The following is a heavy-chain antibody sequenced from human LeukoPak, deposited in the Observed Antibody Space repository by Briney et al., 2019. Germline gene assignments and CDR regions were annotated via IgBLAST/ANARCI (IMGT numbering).Heavy chain of an antibody. V-gene: IGHV4-59*01. D-gene: IGHD5-12*01. CDR1: GGSISSYY. CDR3: AGRLPLAL. J-gene: IGHJ3*01. CDR2: IYYSGYT. Sequence: SETLSLTCTVSGGSISSYYWSWIRQPPGKGLKWIGNIYYSGYTTYSPSLRSRVTISVDTSKNQFSLKLSSVTAADTAVYYCAGRLPLALWGQGTMVTVSS.